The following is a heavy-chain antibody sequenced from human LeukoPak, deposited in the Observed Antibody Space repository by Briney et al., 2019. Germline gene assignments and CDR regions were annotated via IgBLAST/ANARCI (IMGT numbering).Heavy chain of an antibody. J-gene: IGHJ4*02. CDR2: IIPIFGTA. CDR1: GGTFSSYA. D-gene: IGHD2-8*01. Sequence: GASVKVSCKASGGTFSSYAISWVRQAPGQGLEWMGGIIPIFGTANYAQKFQGRVTMTRDMSTSTDYMELSSLTSDDTAVYFCARGLPLGYCTYGVCYPPKHLDFWGQGTLVTVSS. V-gene: IGHV1-69*05. CDR3: ARGLPLGYCTYGVCYPPKHLDF.